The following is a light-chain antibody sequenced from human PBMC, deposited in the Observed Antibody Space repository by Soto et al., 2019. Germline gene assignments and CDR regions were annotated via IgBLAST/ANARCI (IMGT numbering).Light chain of an antibody. Sequence: QAVVTQPPSASGAPGQRVTISCTGSSSNIGAGFDVHWYQQLPGTAPKLLIYGNNNRPSGVPARFSVSKSGTSASLAITGLQAEDEADYYCQSYDSSLSGYVVFGGGTKLTVL. CDR1: SSNIGAGFD. CDR2: GNN. V-gene: IGLV1-40*01. J-gene: IGLJ2*01. CDR3: QSYDSSLSGYVV.